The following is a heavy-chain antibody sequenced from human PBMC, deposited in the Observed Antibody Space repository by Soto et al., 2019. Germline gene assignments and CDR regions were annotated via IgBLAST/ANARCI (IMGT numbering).Heavy chain of an antibody. CDR3: ASLYVDTGIDS. CDR2: IYHSGST. CDR1: GGSISSYY. V-gene: IGHV4-59*12. J-gene: IGHJ4*02. D-gene: IGHD4-17*01. Sequence: QVQLQESGPGLVKPSETLSLTCSVSGGSISSYYWIWIRQPPGKGLEWIGYIYHSGSTYYNPSLKSRVIISIDRSRSQFSLKLTSVTAADTAVYYCASLYVDTGIDSWGQGTLVTVSS.